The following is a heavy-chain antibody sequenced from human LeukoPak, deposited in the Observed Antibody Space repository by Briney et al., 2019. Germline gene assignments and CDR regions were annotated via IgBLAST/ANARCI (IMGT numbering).Heavy chain of an antibody. CDR1: GGSISSGGYS. V-gene: IGHV4-30-2*01. D-gene: IGHD4-23*01. Sequence: SETLSLTCAVSGGSISSGGYSWSWIRQPPGKGLEWIGYIYHSGSTYYNPSLKSRVTISVDRSKNQFSLKLSSVTAADTAVYYCARDAYGGNSIAFDYWGQGTLVTVSS. J-gene: IGHJ4*02. CDR3: ARDAYGGNSIAFDY. CDR2: IYHSGST.